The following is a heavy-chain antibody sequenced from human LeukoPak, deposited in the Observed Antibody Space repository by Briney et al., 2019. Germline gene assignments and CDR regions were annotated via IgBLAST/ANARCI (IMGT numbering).Heavy chain of an antibody. CDR1: GFTFSFYW. CDR2: IKQDGSEK. CDR3: ARDEHQYYSESSGRFDY. Sequence: GGSLRLSCVASGFTFSFYWMGWVRQAPGKGLEWVANIKQDGSEKYYVDSVKGRFTISRDNAKNSLYLQMNSLRAEDTAVYYCARDEHQYYSESSGRFDYWGRGTLVIVCS. D-gene: IGHD3-22*01. J-gene: IGHJ4*02. V-gene: IGHV3-7*04.